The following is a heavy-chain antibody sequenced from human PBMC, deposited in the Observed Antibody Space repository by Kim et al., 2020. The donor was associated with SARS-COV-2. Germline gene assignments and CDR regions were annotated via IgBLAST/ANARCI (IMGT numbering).Heavy chain of an antibody. CDR2: ISSSSSYI. V-gene: IGHV3-21*01. J-gene: IGHJ4*02. CDR1: GFTFSSYS. Sequence: GGSLRLSCAASGFTFSSYSMNWVRQAPGKGLEWVSSISSSSSYIYYADSVKGRFTISRDNAKNSLYLQMNSLRAEDTAVYYCARGRGDGYNRPLDYWGQGTLVTVSS. D-gene: IGHD5-12*01. CDR3: ARGRGDGYNRPLDY.